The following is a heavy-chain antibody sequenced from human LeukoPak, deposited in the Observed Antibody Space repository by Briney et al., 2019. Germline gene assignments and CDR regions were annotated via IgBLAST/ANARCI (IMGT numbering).Heavy chain of an antibody. CDR2: INHSGST. CDR3: ARGRRQQLLDY. J-gene: IGHJ4*02. Sequence: SSETLSLTCAVYGGSFSGYYWSWIRQPPGKGLEWIGEINHSGSTNYNPSLKSRVTISVDTSKNQFSLKLSSVTAADTAVYYCARGRRQQLLDYWGQGTLVTVSS. V-gene: IGHV4-34*01. CDR1: GGSFSGYY. D-gene: IGHD6-13*01.